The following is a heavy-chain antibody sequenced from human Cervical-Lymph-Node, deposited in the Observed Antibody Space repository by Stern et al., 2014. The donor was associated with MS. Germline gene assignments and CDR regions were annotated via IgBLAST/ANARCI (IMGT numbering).Heavy chain of an antibody. CDR2: ISYDGRNK. D-gene: IGHD1-26*01. CDR1: GFSFSTYV. V-gene: IGHV3-30*04. CDR3: ATAWDSGSYYGNWFDP. J-gene: IGHJ5*02. Sequence: MQLVESGGGVVQPGRSLRLSCAASGFSFSTYVMHWVRQAPGKGLEWVTLISYDGRNKYYADSVKGRFTISRDNSKNTLYLQMNSLRAEDTAVYYCATAWDSGSYYGNWFDPWGQGTLVTVSS.